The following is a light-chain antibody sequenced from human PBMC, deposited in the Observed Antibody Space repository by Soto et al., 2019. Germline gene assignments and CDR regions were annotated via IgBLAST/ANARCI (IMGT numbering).Light chain of an antibody. Sequence: DIQMTQSPSTLSASVGDRVTITCRASQSISYWLAWYQQKPGKAPNLLIYKASNLESGVPSRCSGGGSGTAFTLTISSLQPDDFATYYRQQYNNYWTFGQGTKVEIK. CDR3: QQYNNYWT. CDR1: QSISYW. V-gene: IGKV1-5*03. CDR2: KAS. J-gene: IGKJ1*01.